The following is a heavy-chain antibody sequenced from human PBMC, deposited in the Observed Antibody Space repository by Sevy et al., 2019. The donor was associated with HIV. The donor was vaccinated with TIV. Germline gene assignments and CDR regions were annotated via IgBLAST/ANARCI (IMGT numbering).Heavy chain of an antibody. V-gene: IGHV3-43D*04. J-gene: IGHJ4*02. CDR3: ARGREYSGYGAFDN. D-gene: IGHD5-12*01. CDR2: VTWDGGAT. CDR1: GFSFDDYA. Sequence: GGSLRLSCAASGFSFDDYAMHWVRQAPGKGLEWVSLVTWDGGATYYADSVKGRFTLSRDNSKNSLYLQMNSLRTEDTAVYYCARGREYSGYGAFDNWGQGTLVTVSS.